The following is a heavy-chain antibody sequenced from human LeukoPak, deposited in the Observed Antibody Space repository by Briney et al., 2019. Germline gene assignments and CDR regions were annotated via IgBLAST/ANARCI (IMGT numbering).Heavy chain of an antibody. CDR2: IYYSGRT. V-gene: IGHV4-30-4*08. Sequence: SETLSLTCTVSGASLTNGDYYWTWIRQPPGKGLEWIGYIYYSGRTYYNTSLQSRVSISLDMSKNQFSLRLSSVTAADTAVFYCARRRYNYGFDSWGQGTLVTVSS. CDR3: ARRRYNYGFDS. J-gene: IGHJ4*02. D-gene: IGHD5-18*01. CDR1: GASLTNGDYY.